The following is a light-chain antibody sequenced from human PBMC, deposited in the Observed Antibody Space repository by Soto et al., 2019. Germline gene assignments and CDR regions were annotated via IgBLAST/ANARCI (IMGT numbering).Light chain of an antibody. CDR1: SSDVGGYGS. J-gene: IGLJ1*01. V-gene: IGLV2-14*01. CDR3: SSYTISGTFV. Sequence: QSGLTQPSSGSETPGQSITISFPGTSSDVGGYGSVCWYQQHPCKASKLMIYEVSNWPSGGYTRFSGSKSGHPASLNISWLQAEDDADYYCSSYTISGTFVLGSGTKVTV. CDR2: EVS.